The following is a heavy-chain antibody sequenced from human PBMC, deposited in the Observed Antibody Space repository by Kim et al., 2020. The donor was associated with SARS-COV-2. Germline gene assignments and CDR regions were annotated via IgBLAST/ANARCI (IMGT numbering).Heavy chain of an antibody. CDR1: GFTFSSYS. CDR3: ARGDYDFWSGYPGGYYYYGMDV. J-gene: IGHJ6*02. D-gene: IGHD3-3*01. Sequence: GGSLRLSCAASGFTFSSYSMNWVRQAPGKGLEWVSSISSSSSYIYYADSVKGRFTISRDNAKNSLYLQMNSLRAEDTAVYYCARGDYDFWSGYPGGYYYYGMDVWGQGTTVTVSS. CDR2: ISSSSSYI. V-gene: IGHV3-21*01.